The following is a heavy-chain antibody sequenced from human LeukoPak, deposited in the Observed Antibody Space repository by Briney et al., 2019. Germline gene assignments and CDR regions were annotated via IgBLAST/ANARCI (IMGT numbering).Heavy chain of an antibody. CDR2: IYYSGST. CDR1: GGSISSGGYY. J-gene: IGHJ4*02. Sequence: SETLSLTCTVSGGSISSGGYYWSWIRQHPGKGLEWIGYIYYSGSTYYSPSLKSRVTISVDTSKNQFSLKLSSVTAADTAVYYCARAGVECYDFWSGYNQKYYFDYWGQGTLVTVSS. V-gene: IGHV4-31*03. D-gene: IGHD3-3*01. CDR3: ARAGVECYDFWSGYNQKYYFDY.